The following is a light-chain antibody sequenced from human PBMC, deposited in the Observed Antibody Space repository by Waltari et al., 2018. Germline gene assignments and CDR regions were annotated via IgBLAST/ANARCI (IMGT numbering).Light chain of an antibody. CDR3: SSHATTSVI. J-gene: IGLJ2*01. Sequence: QSALTQPASVSGSPGQSFTLSCPGTSSDVGAYNYVSWYQQHPGKVPELIIYDVSYRPSGVSNRFSGSKSGNTASLTISGLQAEDEADYYCSSHATTSVIFGGGTKLTVL. CDR2: DVS. CDR1: SSDVGAYNY. V-gene: IGLV2-14*03.